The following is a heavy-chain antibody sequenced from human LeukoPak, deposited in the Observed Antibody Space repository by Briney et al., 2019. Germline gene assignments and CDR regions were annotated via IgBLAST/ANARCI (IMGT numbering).Heavy chain of an antibody. CDR3: ARRRDFFDY. V-gene: IGHV3-11*01. CDR1: GFTLSDYY. Sequence: GGSLRLSCAASGFTLSDYYMSWIRQAPGKGLEWVSYISSSGSIIDYADSVKGRFTISRDNAKNSLYLQMSSLRAEDTAVYYCARRRDFFDYWGQGTLVTVSS. J-gene: IGHJ4*02. CDR2: ISSSGSII.